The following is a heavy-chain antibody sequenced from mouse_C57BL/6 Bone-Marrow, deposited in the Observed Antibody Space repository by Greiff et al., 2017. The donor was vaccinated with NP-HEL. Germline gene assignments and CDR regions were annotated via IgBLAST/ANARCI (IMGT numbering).Heavy chain of an antibody. CDR3: ARQDYAMDD. V-gene: IGHV5-15*01. CDR2: ISNLAYSI. Sequence: EVKLMESGGGLVQPGGSLKLSCAASGFTFSDYGMAWVRQAPRKGPEWVAFISNLAYSIYSADTVTGRFTISRENAKNTLYLEMSSLRAEDTAMYYCARQDYAMDDWGQGTAVTVSS. CDR1: GFTFSDYG. J-gene: IGHJ4*01.